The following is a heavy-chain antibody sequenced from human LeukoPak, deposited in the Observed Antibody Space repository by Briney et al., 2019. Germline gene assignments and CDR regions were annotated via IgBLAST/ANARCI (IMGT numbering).Heavy chain of an antibody. D-gene: IGHD5-18*01. CDR2: ISWDGGST. CDR3: AKVQYSYGWNDAFDI. Sequence: GGSLRLSCAASGFTFDDYAMHWVRQAPGKGLEWVSLISWDGGSTYYADSVKGRFTISGDNSKNSLYLQMNSLRAEDTALYYCAKVQYSYGWNDAFDIWGQGTMVTVSS. V-gene: IGHV3-43D*03. CDR1: GFTFDDYA. J-gene: IGHJ3*02.